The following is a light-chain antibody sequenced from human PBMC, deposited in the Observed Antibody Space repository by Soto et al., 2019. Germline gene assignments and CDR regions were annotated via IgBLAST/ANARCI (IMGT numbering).Light chain of an antibody. CDR1: QGIRND. CDR2: AAS. V-gene: IGKV1-6*01. J-gene: IGKJ4*01. CDR3: LQDYNYPLT. Sequence: ALQMTQSPSSLSASVGDRVTITCRASQGIRNDLGWYQQKPGKAPKLLIYAASSLQSGVPSRFSGRGSGTDFTLTISSLQPEDFATYYCLQDYNYPLTFGGGTKVEIK.